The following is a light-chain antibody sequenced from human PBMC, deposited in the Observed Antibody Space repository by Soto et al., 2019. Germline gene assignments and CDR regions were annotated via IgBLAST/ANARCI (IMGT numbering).Light chain of an antibody. Sequence: EIVLTQSPGTLSLSPGERATLSCRASQSVSSSYLAWYQQKAGEAPRLLIYGASKRATGLPDRFSGSGSGTDFIRTSRILESEDFAVYYCQHYGRSWTFGQGTKVDLK. CDR2: GAS. V-gene: IGKV3-20*01. CDR1: QSVSSSY. J-gene: IGKJ1*01. CDR3: QHYGRSWT.